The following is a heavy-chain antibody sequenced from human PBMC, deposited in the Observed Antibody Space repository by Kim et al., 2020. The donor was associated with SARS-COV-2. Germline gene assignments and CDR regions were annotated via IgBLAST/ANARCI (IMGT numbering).Heavy chain of an antibody. J-gene: IGHJ4*02. V-gene: IGHV1-3*01. CDR3: ARDGDDTIFGVVLDY. D-gene: IGHD3-3*01. Sequence: QKFQGRATITRDTSASTAYMELSSLRSEDTAVYYCARDGDDTIFGVVLDYWGQGTLVTVSS.